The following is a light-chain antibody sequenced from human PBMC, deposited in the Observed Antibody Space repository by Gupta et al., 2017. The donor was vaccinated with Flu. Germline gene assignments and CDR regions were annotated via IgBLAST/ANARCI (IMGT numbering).Light chain of an antibody. Sequence: QSVLTQPRSVSGSPGPSVTISFTRTRSGVGAYNFVSWYQHHPGKAPKVIIYDVTKRPSGVPGRLSGSKSGNTASLTISGLQADDEADYYCCSYGGTNAFWVFGGGTKLTVL. CDR1: RSGVGAYNF. V-gene: IGLV2-11*01. CDR2: DVT. CDR3: CSYGGTNAFWV. J-gene: IGLJ3*02.